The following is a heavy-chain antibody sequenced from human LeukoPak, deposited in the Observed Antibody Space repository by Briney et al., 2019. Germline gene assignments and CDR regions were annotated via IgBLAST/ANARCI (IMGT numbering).Heavy chain of an antibody. CDR2: IIPIFGTA. Sequence: ASVKVSCKASRGTFSSYAISWVRQAPGQGLEWMGGIIPIFGTANYAQKFQGRVTITADESTSTAYMELSSLRSEDTAVYYCARRGRGLSSRIAVAGADYYYGMDVWGQGTTVTVSS. CDR3: ARRGRGLSSRIAVAGADYYYGMDV. J-gene: IGHJ6*02. D-gene: IGHD6-19*01. V-gene: IGHV1-69*13. CDR1: RGTFSSYA.